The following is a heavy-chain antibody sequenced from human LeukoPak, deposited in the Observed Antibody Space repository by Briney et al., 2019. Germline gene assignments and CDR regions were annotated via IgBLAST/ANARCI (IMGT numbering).Heavy chain of an antibody. Sequence: PGGSLRLSCAASGFTFSSYAMHWVRQAPGKGLEWVAVISYDGSNKYYADSVKGRFTISRDNSKNTLYLQMNSLRAEDTAVYYCARDPPNYYDSSGYFNCWGQGTLVTVSS. J-gene: IGHJ4*02. CDR2: ISYDGSNK. CDR1: GFTFSSYA. CDR3: ARDPPNYYDSSGYFNC. D-gene: IGHD3-22*01. V-gene: IGHV3-30*04.